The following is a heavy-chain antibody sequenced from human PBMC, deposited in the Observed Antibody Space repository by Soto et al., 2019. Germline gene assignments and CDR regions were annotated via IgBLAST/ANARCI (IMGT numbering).Heavy chain of an antibody. CDR1: GGSFSVYY. Sequence: SETLSLTCAVYGGSFSVYYWSWIRQPPGKGLEWIGEVNHSGSTNYNPSLKSRVTILVGTSKNQFSLELSSVTAADTAVYYCARYTRQTDYWGQGTPVTVSS. J-gene: IGHJ4*02. CDR3: ARYTRQTDY. V-gene: IGHV4-34*01. CDR2: VNHSGST.